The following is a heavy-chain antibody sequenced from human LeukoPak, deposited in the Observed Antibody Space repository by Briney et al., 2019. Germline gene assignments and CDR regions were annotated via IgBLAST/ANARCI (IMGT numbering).Heavy chain of an antibody. D-gene: IGHD6-13*01. V-gene: IGHV3-64*02. CDR2: ISRNGDST. CDR1: GFTFSSYV. CDR3: ARGGGYSSSWYHDYYYGMDV. J-gene: IGHJ6*02. Sequence: PGGSLRLSCAASGFTFSSYVMHWVRQAPGKGLEYVSAISRNGDSTNYADSVKGRFTITRDNSKNTLYLQMAYLRAEDMAVYHCARGGGYSSSWYHDYYYGMDVWGQGTTVTVSS.